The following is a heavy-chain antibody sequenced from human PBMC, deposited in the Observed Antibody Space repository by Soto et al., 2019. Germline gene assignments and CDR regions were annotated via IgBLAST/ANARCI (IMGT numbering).Heavy chain of an antibody. V-gene: IGHV3-30-3*01. D-gene: IGHD4-17*01. CDR3: ARDIGDYVGAFDI. J-gene: IGHJ3*02. CDR2: ISYDGSNK. CDR1: GFTFSSYA. Sequence: GGSLRLSCAASGFTFSSYAMHWVRQAPGKGLEWVAVISYDGSNKYYADSVKGRFTISRDNSKNTLYLQMNSLRAEDTAVYYCARDIGDYVGAFDIWGQGTMVTVSS.